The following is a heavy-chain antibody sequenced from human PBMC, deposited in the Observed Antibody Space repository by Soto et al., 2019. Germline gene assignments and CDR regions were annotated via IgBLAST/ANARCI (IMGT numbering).Heavy chain of an antibody. J-gene: IGHJ3*02. V-gene: IGHV3-33*01. CDR3: ARGPYYDFWSGYSSDAFDI. Sequence: QVQLVESGGGVVQPGRSLRLSCAASGFTFSSYGMHWVRQAPGKGLEWVAVIWYDGSNKYYADSVKGRFTISRDNSKNTLYLQMNSLRAEDTAVYYCARGPYYDFWSGYSSDAFDIWGQGTMVTVSS. CDR1: GFTFSSYG. CDR2: IWYDGSNK. D-gene: IGHD3-3*01.